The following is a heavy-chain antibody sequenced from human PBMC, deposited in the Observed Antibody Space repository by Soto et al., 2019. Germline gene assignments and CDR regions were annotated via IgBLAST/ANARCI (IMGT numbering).Heavy chain of an antibody. Sequence: GGSLRLSCAASGFTFSRYAMSWVRQAPGKGLVWVSRIDTYGSATRYADSVKGRFTISRDNAKNTLYLQMNTLRAEDTAVYYCARVLKSSGWDNDVFDIWGQGTMVTVSS. D-gene: IGHD6-19*01. CDR1: GFTFSRYA. V-gene: IGHV3-74*01. J-gene: IGHJ3*02. CDR3: ARVLKSSGWDNDVFDI. CDR2: IDTYGSAT.